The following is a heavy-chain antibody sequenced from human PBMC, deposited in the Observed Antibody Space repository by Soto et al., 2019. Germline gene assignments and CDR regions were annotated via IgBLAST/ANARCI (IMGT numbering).Heavy chain of an antibody. CDR2: ISPYDDDT. D-gene: IGHD3-22*01. J-gene: IGHJ6*02. V-gene: IGHV1-18*01. CDR1: GYSFTRSG. Sequence: GASVKVSCEASGYSFTRSGISWVRQAPGQGLGWLGWISPYDDDTKYAQNLQGRVRMTTDTSTRTVYMDLRSLRSDDTAIYYCARGGYYDSSGSRNYHYYGMDVWGQGTTVTAP. CDR3: ARGGYYDSSGSRNYHYYGMDV.